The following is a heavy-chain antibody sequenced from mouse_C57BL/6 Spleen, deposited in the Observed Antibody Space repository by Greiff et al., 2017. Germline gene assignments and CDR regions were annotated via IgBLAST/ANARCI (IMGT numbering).Heavy chain of an antibody. V-gene: IGHV1-55*01. J-gene: IGHJ2*01. Sequence: QVQLKQPGAELVKPGDSVKMSCKASGYTFTSYWITWVKQRPGQGLEWIGDIYPGSGSTNYNVKFTSKATLTVDTSSSTAYMQLSSLTSEDAAVYYCSRNWDSSPYYWGQGTTLTVSS. D-gene: IGHD4-1*01. CDR1: GYTFTSYW. CDR3: SRNWDSSPYY. CDR2: IYPGSGST.